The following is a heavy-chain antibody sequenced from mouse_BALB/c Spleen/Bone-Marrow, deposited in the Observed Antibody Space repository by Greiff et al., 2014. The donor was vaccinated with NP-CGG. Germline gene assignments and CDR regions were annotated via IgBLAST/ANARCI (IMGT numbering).Heavy chain of an antibody. Sequence: VQLKESGGGLVQPGGSLKLSCAASGFDFSRYWMSWVRQAPGKGLEWIGEINPESRTINYSPSLKDKFIISRDNAKNTLYLRLNKVRSEDTALYYCARQDYYGYLNYWGQGTTLTVSS. V-gene: IGHV4-1*02. CDR3: ARQDYYGYLNY. J-gene: IGHJ2*01. CDR1: GFDFSRYW. D-gene: IGHD1-1*01. CDR2: INPESRTI.